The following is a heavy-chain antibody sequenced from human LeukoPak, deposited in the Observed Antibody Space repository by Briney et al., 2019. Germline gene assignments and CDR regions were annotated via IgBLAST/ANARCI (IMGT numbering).Heavy chain of an antibody. D-gene: IGHD1-26*01. CDR1: GFTLSGSG. CDR2: IRSKANSYAT. V-gene: IGHV3-73*01. J-gene: IGHJ4*02. Sequence: GGSLRLSCAASGFTLSGSGMHWVRQASGKGLEWVGRIRSKANSYATAYAASVKGRFTISRDDSKNTAYLQMNSLKTEDSAMYYCTRRVGPTSPDYWGQGTLVTVSS. CDR3: TRRVGPTSPDY.